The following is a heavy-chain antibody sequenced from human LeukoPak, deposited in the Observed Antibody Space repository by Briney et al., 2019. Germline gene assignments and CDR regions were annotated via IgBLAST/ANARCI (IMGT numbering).Heavy chain of an antibody. J-gene: IGHJ3*02. CDR1: GFTFDDYA. CDR2: ISWNSGSI. CDR3: AKDSGSLPLDAFDI. Sequence: PGRSLRLSCAASGFTFDDYAMHWVRQAPGKGLEWVSGISWNSGSIGYADSVKGRFTISRDNAKNSLYLQMNSLRAEDTALYYCAKDSGSLPLDAFDIRGQGTMVTVSS. V-gene: IGHV3-9*01. D-gene: IGHD1-26*01.